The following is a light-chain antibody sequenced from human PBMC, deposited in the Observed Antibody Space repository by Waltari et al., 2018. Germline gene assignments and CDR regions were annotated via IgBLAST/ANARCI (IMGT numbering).Light chain of an antibody. CDR1: SSEVRALHY. CDR3: CSYAGRSIFGL. CDR2: DVT. Sequence: QSALTQPRSVSASPGQSVPISCTGTSSEVRALHYVPWYQQHPGKAPKLIIYDVTDRPSGVPDRFSGSKSGNTASLTISGLQSEDEADYYCCSYAGRSIFGLFGGGTKLTVL. V-gene: IGLV2-11*01. J-gene: IGLJ2*01.